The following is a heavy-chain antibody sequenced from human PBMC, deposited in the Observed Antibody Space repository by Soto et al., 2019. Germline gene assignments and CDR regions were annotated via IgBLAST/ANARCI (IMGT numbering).Heavy chain of an antibody. V-gene: IGHV4-61*01. D-gene: IGHD1-7*01. Sequence: QVQLQESGPGLVKPSETLSLTCTVSGGTFSSANYYWSWIRQPPGKGLEWIGYAHYSGSTNYSPSLESRVTMSVDTSQNQFSLKLSSVNAADTAVYYCVRRQGGTTYDYWGQGALVTVSS. CDR2: AHYSGST. J-gene: IGHJ4*02. CDR3: VRRQGGTTYDY. CDR1: GGTFSSANYY.